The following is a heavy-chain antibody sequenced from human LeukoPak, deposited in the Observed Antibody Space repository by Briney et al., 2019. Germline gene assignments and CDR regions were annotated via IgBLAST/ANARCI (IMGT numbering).Heavy chain of an antibody. V-gene: IGHV1-18*04. D-gene: IGHD6-6*01. CDR3: ARDNIAGRLTSDY. Sequence: ASVRDSCMDSGYTFTSYGISWVRQTPGQGPEWMGWINTYNGNTNYAQNHQGRVTMTTDTSTSTAYMELTNLRSDDTAVYYWARDNIAGRLTSDYWGQGTLVTVSS. CDR1: GYTFTSYG. CDR2: INTYNGNT. J-gene: IGHJ4*02.